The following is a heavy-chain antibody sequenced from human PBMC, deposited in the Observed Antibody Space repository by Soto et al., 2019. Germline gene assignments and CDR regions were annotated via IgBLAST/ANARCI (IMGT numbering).Heavy chain of an antibody. CDR3: ARTPITIFGVVTEYYFDY. CDR2: ISSSSSTI. CDR1: GFTFSSYS. D-gene: IGHD3-3*01. V-gene: IGHV3-48*02. J-gene: IGHJ4*02. Sequence: PGGSLRLSCAASGFTFSSYSMNWVRQAPGKGLEWVSYISSSSSTIYYADSVKGRFTISRDNAKNSLYLQMNSLRDEDTAVYYCARTPITIFGVVTEYYFDYWGQGTLVTVSS.